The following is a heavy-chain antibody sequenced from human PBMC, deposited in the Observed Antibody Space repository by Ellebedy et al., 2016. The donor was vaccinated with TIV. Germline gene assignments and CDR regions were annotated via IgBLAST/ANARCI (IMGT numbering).Heavy chain of an antibody. CDR3: ANSPSQGY. CDR1: GFTVRNNY. Sequence: GESLKISCAASGFTVRNNYMSWVRQAPGKGLEWVSVIYSGGTTFYAESVKGRFTISRDSSQNTLYLQMDRLRAEDTSVYYCANSPSQGYWGQGTLVTVSS. J-gene: IGHJ4*02. D-gene: IGHD4-11*01. CDR2: IYSGGTT. V-gene: IGHV3-53*01.